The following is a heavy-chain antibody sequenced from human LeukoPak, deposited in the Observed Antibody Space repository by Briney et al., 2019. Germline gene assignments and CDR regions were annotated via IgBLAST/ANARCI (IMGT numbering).Heavy chain of an antibody. J-gene: IGHJ4*02. Sequence: GGSLRLSCSGFGFTFRSFWMGWVRQAPGKGLEWVANIKFDGTATNYVDSVRGQFSISRDNAKNSLYLQMNSLRAEDTAIYYCTRVGYIDEGIDYWGQGTLVTVSS. V-gene: IGHV3-7*04. CDR3: TRVGYIDEGIDY. CDR2: IKFDGTAT. CDR1: GFTFRSFW. D-gene: IGHD5-24*01.